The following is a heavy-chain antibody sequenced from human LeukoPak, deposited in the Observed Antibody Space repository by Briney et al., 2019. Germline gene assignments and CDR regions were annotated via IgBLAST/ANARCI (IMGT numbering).Heavy chain of an antibody. V-gene: IGHV3-33*06. Sequence: GGSLRLSCAASGFTFSTYGMQWVRQAPGKGLEWVAVIWYDGSNKYYADSVKGRFTISRDNSKNTLYLQMNSLRVEDTAVYYCAKDRSTIHDHSHYALTPWGQGIQVTVSS. J-gene: IGHJ5*02. CDR3: AKDRSTIHDHSHYALTP. CDR1: GFTFSTYG. D-gene: IGHD4-11*01. CDR2: IWYDGSNK.